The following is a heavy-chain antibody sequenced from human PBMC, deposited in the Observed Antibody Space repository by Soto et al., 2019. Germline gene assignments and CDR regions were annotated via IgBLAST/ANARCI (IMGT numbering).Heavy chain of an antibody. CDR1: GSNFIAQN. Sequence: QVHLVQSGAEVKKPGASVKVSCMASGSNFIAQNIHWGRQAPGLGLEWMGKMNPNSGGSDYAQEFQGSVTVTRDTSISTVYMELTSLKSDDTAVYYCARERHLNSPSDAFDLWGQGTMVIVSS. CDR3: ARERHLNSPSDAFDL. J-gene: IGHJ3*01. CDR2: MNPNSGGS. D-gene: IGHD1-7*01. V-gene: IGHV1-2*02.